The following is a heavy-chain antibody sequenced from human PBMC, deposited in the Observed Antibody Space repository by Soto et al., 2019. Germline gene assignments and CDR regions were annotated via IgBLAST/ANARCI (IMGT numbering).Heavy chain of an antibody. V-gene: IGHV4-34*01. CDR2: INHSGST. Sequence: QVQLQQWGAGLLKPSETLSLTCAVYGGSFSGYYWSWIRQPPGKGLEWIGEINHSGSTNYNPSLKSRVTPSVDTSKIQFSLKLSSVTAADTAVYYCARDSAVSPAFGYWGQGTLVTVSS. CDR3: ARDSAVSPAFGY. CDR1: GGSFSGYY. J-gene: IGHJ4*02. D-gene: IGHD4-17*01.